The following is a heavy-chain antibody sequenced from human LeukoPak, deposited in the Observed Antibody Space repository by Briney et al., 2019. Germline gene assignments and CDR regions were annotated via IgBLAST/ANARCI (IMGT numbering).Heavy chain of an antibody. CDR1: GYTFTGYY. J-gene: IGHJ5*02. CDR2: INPSSGGT. Sequence: ASVKVSCKASGYTFTGYYMHWVRQAPGQGLGWMGWINPSSGGTNYAQKFQGRVTMTRDTSISTAYMELSRLRSDDTAVYYCARTVTTIDWFGPWGQGTLVTVSS. CDR3: ARTVTTIDWFGP. V-gene: IGHV1-2*02. D-gene: IGHD4-11*01.